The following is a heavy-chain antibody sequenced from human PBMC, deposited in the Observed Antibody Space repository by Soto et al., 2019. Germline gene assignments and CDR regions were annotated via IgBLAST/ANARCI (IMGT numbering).Heavy chain of an antibody. Sequence: QVVLQESGPGLVKPSETLSLTCSVSGRSITSYYWSWVRPPPGKGLEWIGYIYDNGITSQTPSLKSRVTMSADTSQNQFSLQLTSVTGADTAVYFCAMTYDSNGYATEIDAWGQGILVTVTS. CDR3: AMTYDSNGYATEIDA. J-gene: IGHJ5*02. CDR1: GRSITSYY. D-gene: IGHD3-22*01. CDR2: IYDNGIT. V-gene: IGHV4-59*12.